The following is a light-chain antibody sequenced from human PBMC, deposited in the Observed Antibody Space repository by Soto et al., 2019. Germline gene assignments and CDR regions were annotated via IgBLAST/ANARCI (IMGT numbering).Light chain of an antibody. CDR3: QQYHKWPPYT. Sequence: EIVMTQSPATLSVSPGETATLSCRASQSVDSTLAWYQQKPGQAPRLLIYDASTWATGIPARFSGSGSGTEFTLTIGRLQSEDFAVYFCQQYHKWPPYTFGQATKLQSK. V-gene: IGKV3-15*01. CDR2: DAS. CDR1: QSVDST. J-gene: IGKJ2*01.